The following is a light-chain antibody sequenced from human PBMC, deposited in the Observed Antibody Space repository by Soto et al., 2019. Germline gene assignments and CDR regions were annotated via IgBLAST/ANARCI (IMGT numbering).Light chain of an antibody. Sequence: EMVLTQSPGTLSLSPGAGATLSCRASQSISTTYLAWYQQKPGQAPRLLIYGASSRATGIPDRFSGSGSETDFTLTISRLEPEDFAVYYCQQYGSSSWTFGQGTKVEIK. CDR1: QSISTTY. V-gene: IGKV3-20*01. CDR2: GAS. CDR3: QQYGSSSWT. J-gene: IGKJ1*01.